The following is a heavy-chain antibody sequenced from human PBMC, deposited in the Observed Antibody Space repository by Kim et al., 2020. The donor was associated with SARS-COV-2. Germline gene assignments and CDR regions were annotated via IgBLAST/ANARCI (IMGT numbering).Heavy chain of an antibody. CDR1: GFTFSSYA. CDR3: ASDASGITPGDFDY. V-gene: IGHV3-30*04. D-gene: IGHD3-10*01. J-gene: IGHJ4*02. CDR2: ISYDGSKK. Sequence: GGSLRLSCAASGFTFSSYAMHWVRQAPGKGLEWVAVISYDGSKKYYADSVKGRFTMSRDNSKNTLYLQMNSLRAEDTAVYYCASDASGITPGDFDYWGQG.